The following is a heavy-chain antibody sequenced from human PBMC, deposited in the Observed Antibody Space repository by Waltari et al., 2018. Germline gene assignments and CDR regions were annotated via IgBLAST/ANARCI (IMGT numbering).Heavy chain of an antibody. J-gene: IGHJ4*02. CDR3: ARGRSGSYGWGFDY. V-gene: IGHV4-34*01. Sequence: QVQLQQWGAGLLKPSETLSLTGAVYGGSFSGYYWSCIRQPPGKGLEWIGEINHSGSTNYNPSLKSRVTISVDTSKNQFSLKLSSVTAADTAVYYCARGRSGSYGWGFDYWGQGTLVTVSS. D-gene: IGHD1-26*01. CDR1: GGSFSGYY. CDR2: INHSGST.